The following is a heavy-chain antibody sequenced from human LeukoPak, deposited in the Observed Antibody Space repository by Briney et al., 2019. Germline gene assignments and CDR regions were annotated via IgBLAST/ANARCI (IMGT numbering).Heavy chain of an antibody. CDR1: GFTFSDYY. J-gene: IGHJ3*02. V-gene: IGHV3-11*01. CDR2: ITSSGSTI. CDR3: AKAVVPGAIEGGDALDI. Sequence: GGSLRLSCAASGFTFSDYYMSWIRQAPGKGLEWVSYITSSGSTIYYADSVKGRFTSSRDNAENSLYLQMNSLRAEDMALYYCAKAVVPGAIEGGDALDIWGHGTMVTVSS. D-gene: IGHD2-2*01.